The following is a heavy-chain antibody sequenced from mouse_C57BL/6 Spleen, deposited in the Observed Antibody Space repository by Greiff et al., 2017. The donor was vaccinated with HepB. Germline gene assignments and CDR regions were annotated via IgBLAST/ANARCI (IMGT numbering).Heavy chain of an antibody. CDR1: GYTFTSYW. Sequence: QVQLQQPGAELVKPGASVKMSCKASGYTFTSYWITWVKQRPGQGLEWIGDIYPGSGSTNYNEKFKSKATLTVDTSSRPAYMQLSSLTSEDSAVYYGARRIYAKATGYFDVWGTGTTVTVAS. J-gene: IGHJ1*03. CDR3: ARRIYAKATGYFDV. V-gene: IGHV1-55*01. CDR2: IYPGSGST. D-gene: IGHD2-3*01.